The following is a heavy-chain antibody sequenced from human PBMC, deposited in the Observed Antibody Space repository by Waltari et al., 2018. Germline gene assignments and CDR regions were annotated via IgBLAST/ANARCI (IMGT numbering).Heavy chain of an antibody. CDR2: INPNRGVT. CDR1: GYTFTGYY. CDR3: ARAIAAAGGY. Sequence: QVQLVQSGAEVKKPGASVKVSCKASGYTFTGYYMHWVRQAPGQGLEWMGWINPNRGVTSYGQKFQGRVTMTRDTSISTAYMELRMLRSDDTAVYYCARAIAAAGGYWGQGTLVTVSS. D-gene: IGHD6-13*01. J-gene: IGHJ4*02. V-gene: IGHV1-2*02.